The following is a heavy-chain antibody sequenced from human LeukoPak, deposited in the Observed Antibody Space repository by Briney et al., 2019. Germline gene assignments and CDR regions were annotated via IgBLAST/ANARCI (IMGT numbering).Heavy chain of an antibody. CDR2: ISSSGSTI. CDR3: AELGITMIGGV. J-gene: IGHJ6*04. D-gene: IGHD3-10*02. Sequence: GGSLRLSCAASRFTFSSYEMNWVRQAPGKGLEWVSYISSSGSTIYYADSVKGRFTISRDNAKNSLYLQMKSLRAEDTAVYYCAELGITMIGGVWGKGTTVTISS. V-gene: IGHV3-48*03. CDR1: RFTFSSYE.